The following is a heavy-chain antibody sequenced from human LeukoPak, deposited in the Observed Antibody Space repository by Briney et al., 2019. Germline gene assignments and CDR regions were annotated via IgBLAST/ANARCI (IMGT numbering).Heavy chain of an antibody. V-gene: IGHV3-23*01. J-gene: IGHJ4*02. Sequence: GGSLRLSCAASGFTFSSYAMSWVRQAPGKGLEWVSAISGSGGSTYYADSVKGRFTISRDNSKNTLYLQMNSLRAEDTAVYYCAKDHGYCSSTSCYPPENYWGQGTLVTVSS. CDR3: AKDHGYCSSTSCYPPENY. CDR2: ISGSGGST. D-gene: IGHD2-2*01. CDR1: GFTFSSYA.